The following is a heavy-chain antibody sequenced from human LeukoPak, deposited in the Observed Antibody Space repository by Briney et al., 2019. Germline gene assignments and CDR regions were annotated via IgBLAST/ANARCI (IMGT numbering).Heavy chain of an antibody. J-gene: IGHJ4*02. CDR2: MNPNSGNT. CDR3: ARVGTAMGHFDY. Sequence: VASVKVSCKASGYTFTSYDINWVRQATGQGLEWMGWMNPNSGNTGYAQKFQGRVTITRNTSISTAYMELSSLRSEDTAVYYCARVGTAMGHFDYWGQGTLVTVSS. CDR1: GYTFTSYD. V-gene: IGHV1-8*03. D-gene: IGHD5-18*01.